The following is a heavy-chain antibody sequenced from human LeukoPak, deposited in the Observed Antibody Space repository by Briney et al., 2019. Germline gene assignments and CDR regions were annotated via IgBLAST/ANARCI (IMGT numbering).Heavy chain of an antibody. CDR2: ISGSGGST. D-gene: IGHD6-19*01. J-gene: IGHJ3*02. CDR1: GFTFSSYS. CDR3: AKGIAVAGNHDAFDI. V-gene: IGHV3-23*01. Sequence: PGGSLRLSCAASGFTFSSYSMNWVRQAPGKGLEWVSAISGSGGSTYYADSVKGRFTISRDNSKNTLYLQMNSLRAEDTAVYYCAKGIAVAGNHDAFDIWGQGTMVTVSS.